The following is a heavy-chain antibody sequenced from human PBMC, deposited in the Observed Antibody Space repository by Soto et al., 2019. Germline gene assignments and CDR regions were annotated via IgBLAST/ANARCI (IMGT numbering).Heavy chain of an antibody. Sequence: KGYFQASGYTFYNRRFSWGGPAHGNGPEWIGWISAYNGNTKYAQKFQGRVTMTTDTSTRTAYMELRSLRSDDTAVYYCARDDSGGVTAIRSPDYYYDMGGWGQGTTVTGS. CDR1: GYTFYNRR. CDR3: ARDDSGGVTAIRSPDYYYDMGG. V-gene: IGHV1-18*04. CDR2: ISAYNGNT. D-gene: IGHD2-21*02. J-gene: IGHJ6*02.